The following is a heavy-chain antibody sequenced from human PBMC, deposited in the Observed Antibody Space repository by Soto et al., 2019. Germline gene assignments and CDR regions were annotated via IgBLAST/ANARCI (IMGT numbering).Heavy chain of an antibody. CDR3: ARDVDTTSHLNWFDP. V-gene: IGHV3-33*01. CDR2: IWYDGDKK. Sequence: PGGSLTLSCAASGFTFSKYGMHWVRQPPGKGLEWVAIIWYDGDKKYYADSVKGRFTISRDNSKNTLYLQMNSLRGEDTAVYYCARDVDTTSHLNWFDPWGQGVMVTVSS. CDR1: GFTFSKYG. J-gene: IGHJ5*02. D-gene: IGHD1-1*01.